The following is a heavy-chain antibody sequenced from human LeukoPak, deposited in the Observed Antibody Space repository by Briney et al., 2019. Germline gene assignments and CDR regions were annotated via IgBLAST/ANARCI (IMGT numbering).Heavy chain of an antibody. CDR2: IYYSGST. D-gene: IGHD6-13*01. J-gene: IGHJ4*02. V-gene: IGHV4-59*01. CDR1: GGSISSYY. CDR3: ARSIAAAGTDFDY. Sequence: SETLSLTRTVSGGSISSYYWSWIRQPPRKGLEWIGYIYYSGSTNYNPSLTSRVTISVDTSKNQFSLKLSSVTAADTAVYYCARSIAAAGTDFDYWGQGTLVTVSS.